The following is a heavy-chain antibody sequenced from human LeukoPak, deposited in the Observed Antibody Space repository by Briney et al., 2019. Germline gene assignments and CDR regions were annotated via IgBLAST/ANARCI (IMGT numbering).Heavy chain of an antibody. CDR3: ARTGGSYRRQKINDAFDI. D-gene: IGHD1-26*01. Sequence: ASVKVSCKASGYTFTSYDINWVRQATGQGLEWMGWMNPNSGNTGYAQKFQGRVTMTRNTSISTAYMELSSLRSEDTAVYYCARTGGSYRRQKINDAFDIWGQGTMVTVSS. J-gene: IGHJ3*02. CDR2: MNPNSGNT. V-gene: IGHV1-8*01. CDR1: GYTFTSYD.